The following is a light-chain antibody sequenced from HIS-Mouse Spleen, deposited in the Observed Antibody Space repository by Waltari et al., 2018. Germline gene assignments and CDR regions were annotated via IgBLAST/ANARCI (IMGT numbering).Light chain of an antibody. Sequence: QSALTQPASVSGSPGQSLTISCTGTSSDVGRYNLVPWYQQHPGKAPKLMIYEGSKRPSGVSNRFSGSKSGNTASLTISGLQAEDEADYYCCSYAGSSTFEVFGGGTKLTVL. J-gene: IGLJ2*01. CDR2: EGS. V-gene: IGLV2-23*03. CDR1: SSDVGRYNL. CDR3: CSYAGSSTFEV.